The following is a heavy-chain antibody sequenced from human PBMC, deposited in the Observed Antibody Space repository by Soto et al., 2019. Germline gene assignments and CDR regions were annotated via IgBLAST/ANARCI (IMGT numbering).Heavy chain of an antibody. CDR3: ARVAIACPSSSCYNHYYYSLDV. J-gene: IGHJ6*02. CDR2: IYYRGST. D-gene: IGHD2-2*02. V-gene: IGHV4-30-4*01. Sequence: TLCLTCTVSGGSISSDNFFWSWIRQPPGEGLEWIGYIYYRGSTYYNPSLESRLTLLVDTSKNPFSLKLRSVTAADTAVYYCARVAIACPSSSCYNHYYYSLDVWGQGTTVTVSS. CDR1: GGSISSDNFF.